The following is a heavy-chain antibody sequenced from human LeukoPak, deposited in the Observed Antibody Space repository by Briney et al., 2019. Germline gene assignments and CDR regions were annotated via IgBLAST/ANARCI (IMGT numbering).Heavy chain of an antibody. D-gene: IGHD3-16*02. V-gene: IGHV4-59*12. Sequence: PSETLSLTCTVSGGSMSPYHWGWIRQPPGKGLEWTGYIYYSGSTNYNPSLKSRVTISVDTSKNQFSLKLSSVTAADTAAYYCARFRDDYVWGSYRYLGVHDYWGQGTLVTVSS. CDR3: ARFRDDYVWGSYRYLGVHDY. CDR2: IYYSGST. CDR1: GGSMSPYH. J-gene: IGHJ4*02.